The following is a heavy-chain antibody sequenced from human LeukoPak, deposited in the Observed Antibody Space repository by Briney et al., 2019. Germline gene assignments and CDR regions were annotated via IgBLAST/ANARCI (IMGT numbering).Heavy chain of an antibody. CDR2: IYYSGST. V-gene: IGHV4-59*08. CDR3: ARQDCSGGSCYSNWFDP. J-gene: IGHJ5*02. CDR1: GGSISSYY. D-gene: IGHD2-15*01. Sequence: SETLSLTCTVSGGSISSYYWSWIRQPPGKGLEWIGYIYYSGSTNYNPSLKSRVTISVDTSKNQFSLKLSSVTAADTAVYYCARQDCSGGSCYSNWFDPWGQGTLVTASS.